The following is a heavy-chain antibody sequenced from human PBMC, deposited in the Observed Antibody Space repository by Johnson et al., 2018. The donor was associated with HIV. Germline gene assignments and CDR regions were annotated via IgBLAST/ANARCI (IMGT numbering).Heavy chain of an antibody. Sequence: VQLVESGGGLVQPGGSLRLSCAASGFTFSSYDMHWVRQATGKGLEWVSAIGTAGDTYYPGSVKGRFTISRENAKNSLYLQLNSLRAGDTAVDYCARGLPSGGRGAFDIWGQGTMVTVSS. CDR3: ARGLPSGGRGAFDI. V-gene: IGHV3-13*01. J-gene: IGHJ3*02. D-gene: IGHD3-16*01. CDR1: GFTFSSYD. CDR2: IGTAGDT.